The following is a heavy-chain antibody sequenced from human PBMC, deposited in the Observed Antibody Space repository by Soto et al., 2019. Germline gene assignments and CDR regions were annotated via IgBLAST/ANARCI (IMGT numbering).Heavy chain of an antibody. D-gene: IGHD4-4*01. CDR1: GYSFTRYW. CDR2: IYPGDSDT. V-gene: IGHV5-51*01. Sequence: PGESLTSSCTCSGYSFTRYWIGWVRQMPGKGLEWMGIIYPGDSDTRYSPSFQGQVTISADKSISTAYLQWSSLKASDTAMYYCARHQDYSNYDGLDYYYGMDVWGQGTTVPVSS. J-gene: IGHJ6*02. CDR3: ARHQDYSNYDGLDYYYGMDV.